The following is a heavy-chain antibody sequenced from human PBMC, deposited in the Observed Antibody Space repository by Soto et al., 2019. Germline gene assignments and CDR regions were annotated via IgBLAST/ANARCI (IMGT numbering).Heavy chain of an antibody. CDR3: ARVGGEGYYGMDV. J-gene: IGHJ6*02. CDR2: INPNSGGT. CDR1: GYTFTGYY. V-gene: IGHV1-2*04. Sequence: GASVKVSCKASGYTFTGYYMHWVRQAPGQGLEWMGWINPNSGGTNYAQKFQGWVTMTRDTSISTAYMEPSRLRSDDTAVYYCARVGGEGYYGMDVWGQGTTVTVSS. D-gene: IGHD2-15*01.